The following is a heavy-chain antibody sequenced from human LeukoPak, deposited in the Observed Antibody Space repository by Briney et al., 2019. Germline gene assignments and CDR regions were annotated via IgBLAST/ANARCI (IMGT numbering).Heavy chain of an antibody. D-gene: IGHD6-19*01. CDR3: ARGPGIAVAGKYLQH. V-gene: IGHV1-2*02. CDR2: INPNSGGT. J-gene: IGHJ1*01. CDR1: GYTLTGYY. Sequence: ASVKVSCKASGYTLTGYYMHWVRQAPGQGLEWMGWINPNSGGTNYAQKFQGRVTMTRDTSISTAYMELSRLRSDDTAVYYCARGPGIAVAGKYLQHWGQGTLVTVSS.